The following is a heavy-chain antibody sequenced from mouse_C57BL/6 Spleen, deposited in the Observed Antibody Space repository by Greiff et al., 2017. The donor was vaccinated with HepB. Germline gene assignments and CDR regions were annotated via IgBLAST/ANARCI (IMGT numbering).Heavy chain of an antibody. J-gene: IGHJ2*01. D-gene: IGHD2-10*01. CDR2: IDPSDSET. Sequence: QVQLQQPGAELVRPGSSVKLSCKASGYTFTSYWMHWVTQRPIQGLEWIGNIDPSDSETHYNQKFKDKATLTVDKSSSTAYMQLSSLTSEDSAVYYCARGAYYGNYEDFDYWGQGTTLTVSS. V-gene: IGHV1-52*01. CDR1: GYTFTSYW. CDR3: ARGAYYGNYEDFDY.